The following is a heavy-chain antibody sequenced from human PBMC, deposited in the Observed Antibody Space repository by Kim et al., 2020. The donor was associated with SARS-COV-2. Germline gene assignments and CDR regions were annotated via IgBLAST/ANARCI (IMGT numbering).Heavy chain of an antibody. D-gene: IGHD2-21*02. J-gene: IGHJ5*02. Sequence: SETLSLTCTVSGGSISSYYWSWIRQPPGKGLEWIGYIYYSGSTNYNPSLKSRVTISVDTSKNQFSLKLSSVTAADTAVYYCARWELLFGWFDPWGQGTLVTVSS. CDR3: ARWELLFGWFDP. CDR2: IYYSGST. V-gene: IGHV4-59*13. CDR1: GGSISSYY.